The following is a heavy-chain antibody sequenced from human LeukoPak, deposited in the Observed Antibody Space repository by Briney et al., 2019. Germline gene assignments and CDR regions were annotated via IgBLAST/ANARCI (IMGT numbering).Heavy chain of an antibody. J-gene: IGHJ3*02. D-gene: IGHD6-6*01. CDR1: GGTFSSYA. Sequence: SVKVSCKASGGTFSSYAISWVRQAPGQGLEWMGGIIPIFGTANYAQKFQGRVTITTDESTSTAYMELSSLRSEDTAVYYCARTDYSSSWGRRSTNGAFDIWGQGTMVTVSS. CDR3: ARTDYSSSWGRRSTNGAFDI. CDR2: IIPIFGTA. V-gene: IGHV1-69*05.